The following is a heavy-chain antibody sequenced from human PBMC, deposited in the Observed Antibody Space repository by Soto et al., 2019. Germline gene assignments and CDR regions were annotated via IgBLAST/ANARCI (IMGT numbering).Heavy chain of an antibody. CDR3: ARQSIAALHLLGGNFYYSGMDV. V-gene: IGHV5-51*01. Sequence: GESLKISCKGSGYSFTSYWIGWVRQMPGKGLEWMGIIYPGDSDTRYSPSFQGQVTISADKSISTAYLQWSSLKASDTAMYYCARQSIAALHLLGGNFYYSGMDVWGQGTTVIVSS. J-gene: IGHJ6*02. CDR2: IYPGDSDT. CDR1: GYSFTSYW. D-gene: IGHD6-6*01.